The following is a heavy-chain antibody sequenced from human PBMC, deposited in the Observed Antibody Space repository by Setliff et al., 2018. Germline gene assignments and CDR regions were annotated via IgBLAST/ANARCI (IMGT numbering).Heavy chain of an antibody. CDR2: TIPFFGTT. CDR3: AREMLVVRGVNSYYYYMDV. V-gene: IGHV1-69*05. J-gene: IGHJ6*03. D-gene: IGHD3-10*02. Sequence: SVKVSCKASGGTFNNYGVTRVRQAPGQGLEWMGGTIPFFGTTNCAQKFQGRVTITTDESTSTAYMELSSLRSEDTAVYYCAREMLVVRGVNSYYYYMDVWGKGTTVTVSS. CDR1: GGTFNNYG.